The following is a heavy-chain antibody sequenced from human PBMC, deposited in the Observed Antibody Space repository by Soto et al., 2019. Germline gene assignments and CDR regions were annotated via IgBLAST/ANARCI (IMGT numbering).Heavy chain of an antibody. D-gene: IGHD2-2*01. J-gene: IGHJ6*02. Sequence: SETLSLTCTVSGHSIISSNYYWAWIRQSPGKGLEWIGNMYYSGSTYYNLSLKSRVTMSVDTSKNQFSLKISSVTAADTSVYYCARIVVIPAAPDYYNYYGVDVWGQGTTVT. CDR1: GHSIISSNYY. CDR2: MYYSGST. V-gene: IGHV4-39*01. CDR3: ARIVVIPAAPDYYNYYGVDV.